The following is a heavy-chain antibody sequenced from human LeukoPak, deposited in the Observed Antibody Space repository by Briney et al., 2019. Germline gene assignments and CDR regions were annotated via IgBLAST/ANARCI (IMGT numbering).Heavy chain of an antibody. Sequence: KTGESLKISCKGSGYSFTSYWIGWVRQMPGKGLEWMGIIYPGDSDTRYSPSFQGQVTISADKSISTAYLQWSSLKASDTAMYYCARLRYCSGGSCRYYGMDVWGQGTTVTVSS. D-gene: IGHD2-15*01. CDR1: GYSFTSYW. J-gene: IGHJ6*02. V-gene: IGHV5-51*01. CDR3: ARLRYCSGGSCRYYGMDV. CDR2: IYPGDSDT.